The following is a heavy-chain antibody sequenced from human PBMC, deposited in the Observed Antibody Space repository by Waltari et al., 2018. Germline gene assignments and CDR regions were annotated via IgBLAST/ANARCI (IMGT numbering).Heavy chain of an antibody. CDR2: ISNSDNTT. CDR1: GSTFSTYE. J-gene: IGHJ6*03. Sequence: EVQVVESGGGLVQPGGSLRLSCVASGSTFSTYEMNWVRQAPGKGLKWVSYISNSDNTTYYADSVKGRFTISRDNAKNSMYLEMDSLRAEDTAVYYCARPSTEYYYYYYYMDVWGKGTTVTVS. V-gene: IGHV3-48*03. CDR3: ARPSTEYYYYYYYMDV.